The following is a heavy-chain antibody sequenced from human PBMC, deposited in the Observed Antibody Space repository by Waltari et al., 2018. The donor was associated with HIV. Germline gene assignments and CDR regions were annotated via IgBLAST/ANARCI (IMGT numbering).Heavy chain of an antibody. CDR2: ILRESEGGTT. V-gene: IGHV3-15*01. CDR3: SAGCGMTSTDY. J-gene: IGHJ4*02. Sequence: EVQLVESGGGLVTPGGSLRLSCAASAFTFRNSWMNWVRQAHGKGLEWIGRILRESEGGTTDYAAPVKGRFIISRDDSKNTLYLQMSSLKSDDTAVYYCSAGCGMTSTDYWGQGTLVTVSS. CDR1: AFTFRNSW. D-gene: IGHD2-21*02.